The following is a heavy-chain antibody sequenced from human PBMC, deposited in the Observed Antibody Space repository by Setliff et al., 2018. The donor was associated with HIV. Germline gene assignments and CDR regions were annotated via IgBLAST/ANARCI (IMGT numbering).Heavy chain of an antibody. D-gene: IGHD3-10*01. CDR2: ISGSGSST. V-gene: IGHV3-23*01. CDR3: AKSALLRFGTSNWFDS. J-gene: IGHJ5*01. CDR1: GFTFSSYA. Sequence: GGSLRLSCAASGFTFSSYAMSWVRQAPGKGLEWVSAISGSGSSTYYADSVKGRFTISRDNSKNTLYLQMNNLRAEDTAVYHCAKSALLRFGTSNWFDSWGQGTLVTVSS.